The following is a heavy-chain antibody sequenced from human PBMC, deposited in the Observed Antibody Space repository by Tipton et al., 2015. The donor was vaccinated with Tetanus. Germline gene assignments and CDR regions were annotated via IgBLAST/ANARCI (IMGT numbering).Heavy chain of an antibody. CDR2: ISGSSAYI. CDR1: GFAFSGYT. CDR3: ARDSTAYTFGSNWFDT. J-gene: IGHJ5*02. D-gene: IGHD3-3*01. V-gene: IGHV3-21*01. Sequence: SLRLSCSASGFAFSGYTMNWVRQSPEKGLEWVSSISGSSAYIYYADSLKGRFSVSRDNAKSSLDLQMNSLRVEDTGVYYCARDSTAYTFGSNWFDTWGQGTLVTVSS.